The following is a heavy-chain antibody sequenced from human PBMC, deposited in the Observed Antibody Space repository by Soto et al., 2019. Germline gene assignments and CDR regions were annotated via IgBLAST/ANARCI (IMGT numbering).Heavy chain of an antibody. Sequence: QVQLVESGGGVVQPGRSLRLSCAASAFTFSSYGMHWVRQAPGKGLEWVAVISYDGSNKYYADSVKGRFTISRDNSKNTLYLQMNSLRAEDTAVYYCAKSETPGYYFYYCMDVWGQGTTVTVSS. CDR2: ISYDGSNK. V-gene: IGHV3-30*18. CDR1: AFTFSSYG. D-gene: IGHD3-10*01. CDR3: AKSETPGYYFYYCMDV. J-gene: IGHJ6*02.